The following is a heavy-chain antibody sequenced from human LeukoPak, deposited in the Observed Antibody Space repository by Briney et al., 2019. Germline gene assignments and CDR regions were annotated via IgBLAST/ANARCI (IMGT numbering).Heavy chain of an antibody. D-gene: IGHD1-7*01. Sequence: SETLSLTCTVSGGSISSYYWSWIRQPPGKGLEWIGYIYYSGSTNYNPSLKSRVTISVDTSKNQFSLKLCSVTAADTAVYYCARGVTGTTSDYWGQGTLVTVSS. CDR3: ARGVTGTTSDY. CDR2: IYYSGST. J-gene: IGHJ4*02. V-gene: IGHV4-59*01. CDR1: GGSISSYY.